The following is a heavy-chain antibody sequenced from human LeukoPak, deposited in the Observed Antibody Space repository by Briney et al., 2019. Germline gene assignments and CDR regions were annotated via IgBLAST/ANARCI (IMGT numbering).Heavy chain of an antibody. J-gene: IGHJ4*02. V-gene: IGHV3-21*01. CDR1: GFTFSSYN. CDR3: AREDDYVWGSYRPFDY. CDR2: ISSSSNYI. Sequence: PGGSLRLSCAASGFTFSSYNMNWVRQAPGKGLEWVSSISSSSNYIYYADSVKGRFTISRDNAKNSLYLQMNSLRAEDTAVYYCAREDDYVWGSYRPFDYWGQGTLVTVSS. D-gene: IGHD3-16*02.